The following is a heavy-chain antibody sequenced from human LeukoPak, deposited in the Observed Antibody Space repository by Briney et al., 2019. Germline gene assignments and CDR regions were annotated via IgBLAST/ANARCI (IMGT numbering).Heavy chain of an antibody. D-gene: IGHD3-22*01. V-gene: IGHV3-30*18. CDR2: ISYDGSNK. J-gene: IGHJ4*02. CDR3: AKPVRYYDSSGYYPPLDY. Sequence: TGGSLRLSCAASGFTFSSYAMSWVRQAPGKGLEWVAVISYDGSNKYYADSVKGRFTISRDNSKNTLYLQMNSLRAEDTAVYYCAKPVRYYDSSGYYPPLDYWGQGTLVTVSS. CDR1: GFTFSSYA.